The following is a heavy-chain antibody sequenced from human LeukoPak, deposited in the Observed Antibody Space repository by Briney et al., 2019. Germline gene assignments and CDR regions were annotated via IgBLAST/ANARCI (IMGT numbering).Heavy chain of an antibody. CDR2: ISYDGSNK. CDR1: GFTFSSYG. V-gene: IGHV3-30*03. J-gene: IGHJ4*02. CDR3: ASSTYYYDFWSGFDY. D-gene: IGHD3-3*01. Sequence: GGSLRLSCAASGFTFSSYGMHWVRQAPGKGLEWVAVISYDGSNKYYADSVKGRFTISRDNSKNTLYLQMNSLRAEDTAVYYCASSTYYYDFWSGFDYWGQGTLVTVSS.